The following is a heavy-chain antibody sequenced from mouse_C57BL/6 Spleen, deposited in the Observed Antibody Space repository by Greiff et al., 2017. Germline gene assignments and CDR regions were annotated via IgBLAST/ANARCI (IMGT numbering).Heavy chain of an antibody. CDR2: IYPGDGDT. CDR1: GYAFSSYW. CDR3: ARCAETLDFDD. V-gene: IGHV1-80*01. Sequence: QVQLKQSGAELVKPGASVKISCKASGYAFSSYWMNWVKQRPGKGLEWIGQIYPGDGDTNYNGKLKGKATLTADKSSSTAYMQLSSLTSEDSAVYFCARCAETLDFDDWGQGATLTVDS. J-gene: IGHJ2*01.